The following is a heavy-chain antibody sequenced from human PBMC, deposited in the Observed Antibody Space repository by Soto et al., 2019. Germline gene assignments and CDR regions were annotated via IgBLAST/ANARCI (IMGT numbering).Heavy chain of an antibody. D-gene: IGHD2-2*01. CDR2: ISWNSGSI. J-gene: IGHJ3*02. Sequence: LRLSCAASGFTFDDYAMHWVRQAPGKGLEWVSGISWNSGSIGYADSVKGRFTISRDNAKNSLYLQMNSLRAEDTALYYCAKDYEYCSSTSCSYAFDIWGQGTMVTVSS. CDR1: GFTFDDYA. CDR3: AKDYEYCSSTSCSYAFDI. V-gene: IGHV3-9*01.